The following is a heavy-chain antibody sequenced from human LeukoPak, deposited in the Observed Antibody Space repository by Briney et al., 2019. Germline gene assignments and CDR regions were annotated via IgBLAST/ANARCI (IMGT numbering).Heavy chain of an antibody. CDR3: ARHRHYYGSADAFDI. Sequence: SEALSLTCTVSGGSISSYYWSWIRQPPGKGLEWIGYIYYSGSTNYNPSLKSRVTISVDTSKNQFSLKLSSVTAADTAVYYCARHRHYYGSADAFDIWGQGTMVTVSS. CDR2: IYYSGST. V-gene: IGHV4-59*08. D-gene: IGHD3-10*01. J-gene: IGHJ3*02. CDR1: GGSISSYY.